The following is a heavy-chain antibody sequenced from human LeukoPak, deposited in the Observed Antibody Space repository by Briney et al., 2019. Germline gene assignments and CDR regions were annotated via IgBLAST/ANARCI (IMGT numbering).Heavy chain of an antibody. CDR3: ARATTMVRGVIIIDY. CDR2: INHSGST. D-gene: IGHD3-10*01. Sequence: PSETLSLTCAVYGGSFSGYYWSWIRQPPGKGLEWIGEINHSGSTNYNPSLKSRVTISVDTSKNQFSLKLSSVTAADTAVYYCARATTMVRGVIIIDYWGQGTLVTVSS. CDR1: GGSFSGYY. J-gene: IGHJ4*02. V-gene: IGHV4-34*01.